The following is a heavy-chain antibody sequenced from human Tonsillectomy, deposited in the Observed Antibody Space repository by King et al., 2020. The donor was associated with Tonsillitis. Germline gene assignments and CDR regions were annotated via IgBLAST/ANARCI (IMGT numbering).Heavy chain of an antibody. D-gene: IGHD2-2*01. V-gene: IGHV3-73*01. CDR1: GLTFSGSA. J-gene: IGHJ3*02. CDR3: TRMDSCPAVVAFDI. CDR2: ILSKGNSYAT. Sequence: VQLVESGGGLVQPGGSLKLSCAASGLTFSGSAIHWVRQASGKGLEWVGRILSKGNSYATAYGAPVKGRFTISSDDSKNMAYLQMNSLKTDDTDVYYCTRMDSCPAVVAFDIWGQGTMVTVS.